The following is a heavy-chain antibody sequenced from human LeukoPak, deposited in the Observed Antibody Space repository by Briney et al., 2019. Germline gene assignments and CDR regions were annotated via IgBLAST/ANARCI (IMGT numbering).Heavy chain of an antibody. CDR1: GFTFSSYG. V-gene: IGHV3-30*18. D-gene: IGHD3-22*01. CDR2: ISYDGSNK. CDR3: AKENHYYDSSGSIYYFDY. J-gene: IGHJ4*02. Sequence: GGSLRLSCAASGFTFSSYGMHWVRQAPGKGLEWVAVISYDGSNKYYADSVKGRFTISRDNSKNTLYLQMNSLRAEDTAVYYCAKENHYYDSSGSIYYFDYWGQGTLVTVSS.